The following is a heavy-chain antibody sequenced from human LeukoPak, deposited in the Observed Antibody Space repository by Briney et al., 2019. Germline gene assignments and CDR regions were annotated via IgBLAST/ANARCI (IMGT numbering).Heavy chain of an antibody. Sequence: GASVKVSCKASGYTFTSYDISWVRQAPGQGLEWMGWISPNNGNTNYAQKFQGRVTMTTDTSTSTAYMELRRLRSDDTAVYYCARRYYYGLGSYYSASYYYYYGMDVCGQGTTVTVSS. V-gene: IGHV1-18*01. J-gene: IGHJ6*02. CDR1: GYTFTSYD. D-gene: IGHD3-10*01. CDR3: ARRYYYGLGSYYSASYYYYYGMDV. CDR2: ISPNNGNT.